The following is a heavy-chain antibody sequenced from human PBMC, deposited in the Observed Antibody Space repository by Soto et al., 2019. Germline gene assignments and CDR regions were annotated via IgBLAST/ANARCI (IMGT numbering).Heavy chain of an antibody. CDR2: ISAYNGDT. V-gene: IGHV1-18*01. Sequence: ASVKVSCKASGYTFTSYGISWVRQAPGQGLEWMGWISAYNGDTNYAQKFQGRVTMTTDTSISTAYMELSSLRSDDTAVYYCARSIAARPNWFDPWGQGTLVTVSS. CDR3: ARSIAARPNWFDP. D-gene: IGHD6-6*01. J-gene: IGHJ5*02. CDR1: GYTFTSYG.